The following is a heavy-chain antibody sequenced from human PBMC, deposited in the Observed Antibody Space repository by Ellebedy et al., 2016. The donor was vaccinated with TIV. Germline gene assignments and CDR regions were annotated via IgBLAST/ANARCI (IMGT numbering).Heavy chain of an antibody. J-gene: IGHJ3*02. CDR2: FIPLFGTA. CDR1: GGTFSSYA. D-gene: IGHD6-6*01. V-gene: IGHV1-69*13. Sequence: ASVKVSCXASGGTFSSYAIGWVRQTPGQGLELMGGFIPLFGTANYAQKFQGRVTITADDSTSTAYMELSSLRSEDTAVYYCAKKYSDSSDIDLDAFDIWGQGTMVTVSS. CDR3: AKKYSDSSDIDLDAFDI.